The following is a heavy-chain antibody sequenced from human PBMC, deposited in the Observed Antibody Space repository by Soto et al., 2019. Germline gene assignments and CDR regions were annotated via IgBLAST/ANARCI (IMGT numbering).Heavy chain of an antibody. D-gene: IGHD2-8*01. CDR1: GGTFSSYA. V-gene: IGHV1-69*13. J-gene: IGHJ4*02. CDR2: IIPIFGTA. CDR3: ARDLGYCTNGVCSQPDY. Sequence: SVKVSCKASGGTFSSYAISWVRQAPGQGLEWMGGIIPIFGTANYAQKFQGRVTITADESTSTAYMELSSLRSEDTAVYYCARDLGYCTNGVCSQPDYWGQGTLVTVSS.